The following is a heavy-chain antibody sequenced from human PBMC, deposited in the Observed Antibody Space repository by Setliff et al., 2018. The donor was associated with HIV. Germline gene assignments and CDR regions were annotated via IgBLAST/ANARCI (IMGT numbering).Heavy chain of an antibody. CDR2: IYHSGST. Sequence: SETLSLTCAVSGYSISSGYYWGWIRQPPGKGLEWIGSIYHSGSTYYNPSLKSRVTISVDTSKNQFSLKLSSVTAAGTAVYYCARRRDFDYWGQGTLVTVSS. V-gene: IGHV4-38-2*01. CDR3: ARRRDFDY. CDR1: GYSISSGYY. J-gene: IGHJ4*02.